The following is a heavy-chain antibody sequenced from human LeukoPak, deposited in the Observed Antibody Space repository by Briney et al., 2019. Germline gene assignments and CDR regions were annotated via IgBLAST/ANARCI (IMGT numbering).Heavy chain of an antibody. D-gene: IGHD2-21*01. CDR2: IYYSGST. V-gene: IGHV4-59*01. CDR3: ARGVVIAPPIFDY. CDR1: GGSISSDY. J-gene: IGHJ4*02. Sequence: SETLSLTCTVSGGSISSDYWSWIRQPPGKGLEWIGYIYYSGSTNYNPSLKSRVTISVDTSKDPFPLKLSSVTAADTAVYYCARGVVIAPPIFDYWGQGTLVTVSS.